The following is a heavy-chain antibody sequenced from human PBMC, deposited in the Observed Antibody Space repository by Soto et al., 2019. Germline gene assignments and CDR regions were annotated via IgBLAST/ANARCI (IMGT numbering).Heavy chain of an antibody. CDR1: GFTFSDYY. CDR3: ARDRGRLDTAMFFYYYYMDV. V-gene: IGHV3-11*01. Sequence: QVQLVESGGGLVKPGGSLRLSCAASGFTFSDYYMSWIRQAPGKGLEWVSYISSSGSTIYYADSVKGRVNISKDNAKNSRYLQMNSLRAEDTAVYYCARDRGRLDTAMFFYYYYMDVWGKGTTVTVSS. D-gene: IGHD5-18*01. J-gene: IGHJ6*03. CDR2: ISSSGSTI.